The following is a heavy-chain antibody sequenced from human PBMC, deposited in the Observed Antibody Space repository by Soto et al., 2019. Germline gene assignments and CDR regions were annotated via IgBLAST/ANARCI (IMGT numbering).Heavy chain of an antibody. CDR3: AKDSTRAYYDYMDV. CDR1: GFTFNNYG. V-gene: IGHV3-30*18. CDR2: ISYDGNRK. D-gene: IGHD2-2*01. Sequence: QVQLVESGGGVVQPGRSLRLSCAASGFTFNNYGIHWVRQAPGKGLEWVSFISYDGNRKYYADSVKGRFTISRDNSKNTLFLQMNSLRLEDTAVYFCAKDSTRAYYDYMDVWGKGTTVTVSS. J-gene: IGHJ6*03.